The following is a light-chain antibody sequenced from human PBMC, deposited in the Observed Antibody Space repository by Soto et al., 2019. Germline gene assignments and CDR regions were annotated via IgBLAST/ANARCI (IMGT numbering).Light chain of an antibody. CDR2: GTS. Sequence: EIVLTHSPGTLSLSPGERATLSCRASQSVISSYLGWYQQKPGQAPRLLIYGTSSRATGIPDRFSGSGSGTDVTLTISRLEPEDFAVYYCQQYGSSPWTFGQGTKVEI. V-gene: IGKV3-20*01. J-gene: IGKJ1*01. CDR1: QSVISSY. CDR3: QQYGSSPWT.